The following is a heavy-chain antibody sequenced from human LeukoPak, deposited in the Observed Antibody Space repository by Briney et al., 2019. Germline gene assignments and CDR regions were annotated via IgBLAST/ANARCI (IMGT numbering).Heavy chain of an antibody. CDR1: GGSYGGYY. V-gene: IGHV4-34*01. D-gene: IGHD2-15*01. CDR3: AGVWVDFQH. Sequence: SETLSLTCAVNGGSYGGYYWSWIRQSPGKGLEWIGDIDHTGKTNYHPSLKSRVTISSDTSNSQFSLQLTSVTDADTAVYYCAGVWVDFQHWGRGTLVTVSA. CDR2: IDHTGKT. J-gene: IGHJ1*01.